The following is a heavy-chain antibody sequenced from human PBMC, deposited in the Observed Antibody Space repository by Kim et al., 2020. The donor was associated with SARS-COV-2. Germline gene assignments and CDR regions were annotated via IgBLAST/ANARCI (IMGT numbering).Heavy chain of an antibody. CDR1: GVAFSNYA. Sequence: GGSLRLSCAASGVAFSNYAMSWVRQAPGKGLEWVSAVSGRGDKTYYADSVKGRFSISRDNSKSTLYLHMNSLRAADTAIYYCALKGSFGSGYGGQGTLVTVSS. V-gene: IGHV3-23*01. CDR3: ALKGSFGSGY. D-gene: IGHD3-3*01. CDR2: VSGRGDKT. J-gene: IGHJ4*02.